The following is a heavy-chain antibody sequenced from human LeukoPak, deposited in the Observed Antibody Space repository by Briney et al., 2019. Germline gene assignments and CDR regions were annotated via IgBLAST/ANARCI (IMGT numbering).Heavy chain of an antibody. CDR3: AKESALAATGTRDVFDI. J-gene: IGHJ3*02. V-gene: IGHV3-7*01. Sequence: GGSLRLSCAASGFIFSSYWMTWVRQAPGKGLEWVANIKQAGSENSYVDSVKGRFTISRDNAKNSLSLQINSLRVEDTAIYYCAKESALAATGTRDVFDIWGRGTMVTVSS. D-gene: IGHD6-13*01. CDR1: GFIFSSYW. CDR2: IKQAGSEN.